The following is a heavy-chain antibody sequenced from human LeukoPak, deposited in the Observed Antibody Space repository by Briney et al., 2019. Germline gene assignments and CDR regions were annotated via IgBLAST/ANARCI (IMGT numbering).Heavy chain of an antibody. J-gene: IGHJ4*02. D-gene: IGHD5-18*01. CDR3: ARATMDTAMVTDGYYFDY. V-gene: IGHV1-2*02. CDR2: INPNSGGT. Sequence: GASVKLSCKASGYTFTGYYMHWVRQAPGQGLEWMGWINPNSGGTNYAQKFQGRVTMTRDTSISTAYMELSRLRSDDTAVYYCARATMDTAMVTDGYYFDYWGQGTLVTVSS. CDR1: GYTFTGYY.